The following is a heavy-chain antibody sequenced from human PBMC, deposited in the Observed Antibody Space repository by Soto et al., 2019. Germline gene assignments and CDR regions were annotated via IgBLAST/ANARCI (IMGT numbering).Heavy chain of an antibody. D-gene: IGHD3-9*01. CDR2: IYYSGST. CDR3: ARAYYDILGYWFDP. Sequence: SETLSLTCTVSGGSVSSGSYYWSWIRQPPGKGLEWIGYIYYSGSTNYNPSLKSRVTISVDTSKNQFSLKLSSAAAADTAVYYCARAYYDILGYWFDPWGQGTLVPVSS. J-gene: IGHJ5*02. V-gene: IGHV4-61*01. CDR1: GGSVSSGSYY.